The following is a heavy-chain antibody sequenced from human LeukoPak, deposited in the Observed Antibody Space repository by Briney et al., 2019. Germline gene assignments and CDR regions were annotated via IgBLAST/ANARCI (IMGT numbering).Heavy chain of an antibody. CDR3: ARNYGSGRYYYYYMDV. D-gene: IGHD3-10*01. Sequence: SETLSLTCTVSGGSISSYYWSWIRQPPGKGLEWIGYIYYSGSTNYNPSLKSRVTISVDTSKNQFSLKLSSVTAADTAVYYCARNYGSGRYYYYYMDVWGKGTTVTVSS. CDR2: IYYSGST. J-gene: IGHJ6*03. V-gene: IGHV4-59*01. CDR1: GGSISSYY.